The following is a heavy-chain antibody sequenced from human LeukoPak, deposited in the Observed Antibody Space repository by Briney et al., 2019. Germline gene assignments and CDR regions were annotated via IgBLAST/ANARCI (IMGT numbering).Heavy chain of an antibody. CDR2: ISAYNGNT. Sequence: ASVKVSCKASGYTFTSYGISWVRQAPGQGLEWMGWISAYNGNTNYGQKLQGRVTMTTDTSTSTAYMELRSLRSDDTAVYYCARDPRLDYYDSRMNWFDPWGQGTLVTVSS. J-gene: IGHJ5*02. D-gene: IGHD3-22*01. CDR3: ARDPRLDYYDSRMNWFDP. CDR1: GYTFTSYG. V-gene: IGHV1-18*01.